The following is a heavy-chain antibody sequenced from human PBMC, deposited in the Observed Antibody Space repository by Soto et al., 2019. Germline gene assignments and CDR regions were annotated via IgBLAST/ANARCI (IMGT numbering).Heavy chain of an antibody. Sequence: QVQLQESGPGLVKPSETLSLTCTVSGGSVSSGDYYWSWIRQPPRKGLEWIGYISYSGSTNYNPSLKSRVTISVDTSKNQFSLKLTSVNAADTAVYYCARGGPRYYYDSSGYYSDYWGQGSLVTVSS. V-gene: IGHV4-61*08. CDR1: GGSVSSGDYY. J-gene: IGHJ4*02. D-gene: IGHD3-22*01. CDR3: ARGGPRYYYDSSGYYSDY. CDR2: ISYSGST.